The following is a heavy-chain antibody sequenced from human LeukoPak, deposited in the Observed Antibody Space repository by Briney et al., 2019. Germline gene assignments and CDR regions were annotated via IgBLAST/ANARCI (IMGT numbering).Heavy chain of an antibody. CDR3: ARPGYSSGWTFDY. CDR1: GFTFSSYE. Sequence: TGGSLRLSCAASGFTFSSYEMNWVRQAPGKGLERVSYISSSGSTIYYADSVKGRFTISRDNAKNSLYLQMNSLRAEDTAVYYYARPGYSSGWTFDYWGQGTLVTVSS. J-gene: IGHJ4*02. CDR2: ISSSGSTI. D-gene: IGHD6-19*01. V-gene: IGHV3-48*03.